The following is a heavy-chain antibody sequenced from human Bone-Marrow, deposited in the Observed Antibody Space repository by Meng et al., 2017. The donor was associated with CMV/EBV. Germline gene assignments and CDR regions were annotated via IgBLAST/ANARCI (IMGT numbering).Heavy chain of an antibody. CDR3: AKENKRGYYGSGSYRVLYGMDV. J-gene: IGHJ6*02. CDR2: ISGSGGGA. D-gene: IGHD3-10*01. Sequence: GESLKISCAASGFTFSNYAMSWVRQAPGKGLEWVSAISGSGGGAYYADSVKGRFTISRDNSKNTLYLQMNILRAEDTAVDYCAKENKRGYYGSGSYRVLYGMDVWGQGTTVTVSS. V-gene: IGHV3-23*01. CDR1: GFTFSNYA.